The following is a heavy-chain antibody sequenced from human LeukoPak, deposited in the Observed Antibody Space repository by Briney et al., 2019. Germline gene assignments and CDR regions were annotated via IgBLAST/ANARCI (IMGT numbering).Heavy chain of an antibody. CDR1: GYTFTSYG. J-gene: IGHJ5*02. V-gene: IGHV1-18*01. Sequence: ASVKVSCKASGYTFTSYGISWVRQAPGQGLEWVGWISACDGSTNYAQKLQGRVTMTTDTSTSTAYMELRRLRTDDTAVYYCSRVKMVGAATRFDPWGEGTLVTVSS. CDR2: ISACDGST. D-gene: IGHD2-15*01. CDR3: SRVKMVGAATRFDP.